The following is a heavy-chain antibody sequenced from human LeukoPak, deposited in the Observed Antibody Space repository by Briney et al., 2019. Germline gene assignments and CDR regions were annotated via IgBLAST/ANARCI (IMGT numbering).Heavy chain of an antibody. V-gene: IGHV3-30-3*01. CDR1: GFTFSSYA. CDR2: ISYDGSNK. Sequence: GGSLRLSCAASGFTFSSYAMHWVRQAPGKGLEWVAVISYDGSNKYYADSVKGRFTISRDNSKNTLYLQMNSLRAEDTAVYYCTRYTAMVGGFDYWGQGTLVTVSS. D-gene: IGHD5-18*01. J-gene: IGHJ4*02. CDR3: TRYTAMVGGFDY.